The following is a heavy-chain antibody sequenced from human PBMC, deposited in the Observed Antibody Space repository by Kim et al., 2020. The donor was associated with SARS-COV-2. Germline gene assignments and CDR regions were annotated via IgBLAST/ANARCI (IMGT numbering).Heavy chain of an antibody. Sequence: SETLSLTCTVSGGSISSSSYYWGWIRQPPGKGLEWIGSIYYSGSTYYNPSLKSRVTISVDTSKNQFSLKLSSVTAADTAVYYCASQLSSSWSKNNYNWFDPWGQGTLVTVSS. CDR1: GGSISSSSYY. D-gene: IGHD6-13*01. V-gene: IGHV4-39*01. J-gene: IGHJ5*02. CDR3: ASQLSSSWSKNNYNWFDP. CDR2: IYYSGST.